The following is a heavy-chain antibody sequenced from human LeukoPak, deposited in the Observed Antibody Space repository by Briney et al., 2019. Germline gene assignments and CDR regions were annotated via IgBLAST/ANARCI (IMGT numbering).Heavy chain of an antibody. CDR3: ARDTVGVLDY. CDR1: GFTFSKSW. Sequence: PGGSLRLSCAASGFTFSKSWMAXVRQVPGKGLEWVANIKEDAGTKHYAGSVEGRFTISRDNAKNLVYLQMNSLRADDTAIYHCARDTVGVLDYWGQGALVTVSS. V-gene: IGHV3-7*01. CDR2: IKEDAGTK. J-gene: IGHJ4*02. D-gene: IGHD2-21*01.